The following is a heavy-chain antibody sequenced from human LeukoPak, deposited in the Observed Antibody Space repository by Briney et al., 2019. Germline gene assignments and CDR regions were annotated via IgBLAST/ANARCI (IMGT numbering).Heavy chain of an antibody. CDR1: GFTFSSYS. Sequence: QTGGSLRLSCAASGFTFSSYSMNWVRQAPGKGLEWVSSISSSSSYIYYADSVKGRFTISRDNAKNSLYLQMNSLRAEDTAVYYCARVITIFGVVIGGLGAFDIWGQGTMVTVSS. D-gene: IGHD3-3*01. J-gene: IGHJ3*02. CDR3: ARVITIFGVVIGGLGAFDI. CDR2: ISSSSSYI. V-gene: IGHV3-21*01.